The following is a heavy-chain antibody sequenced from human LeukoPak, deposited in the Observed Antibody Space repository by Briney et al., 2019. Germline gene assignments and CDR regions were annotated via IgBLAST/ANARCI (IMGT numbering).Heavy chain of an antibody. CDR2: IIPIFGTA. Sequence: SVKVSCKASGGTFSSYAISWVLQAPGQGLEWMGGIIPIFGTANYAQKFQGRVTITTDESTSTAYMELSSLRSEDTAVYYCARIGSSAHNWFDPWGQGTLVTVSS. V-gene: IGHV1-69*05. J-gene: IGHJ5*02. CDR3: ARIGSSAHNWFDP. D-gene: IGHD6-13*01. CDR1: GGTFSSYA.